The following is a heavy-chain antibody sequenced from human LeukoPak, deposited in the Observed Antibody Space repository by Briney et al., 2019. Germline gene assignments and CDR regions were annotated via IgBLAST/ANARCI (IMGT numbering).Heavy chain of an antibody. Sequence: PGGSLRLSCAASGFTFSSYGMSWVRQAPGKGLEWVSAISGSGGDTYYADSVKGRFTISRDNSKNTLYLQMNCLRAEDTAVYYCAKTIGWYYFDYWGQGTLVTVSS. J-gene: IGHJ4*02. D-gene: IGHD6-19*01. CDR2: ISGSGGDT. CDR1: GFTFSSYG. V-gene: IGHV3-23*01. CDR3: AKTIGWYYFDY.